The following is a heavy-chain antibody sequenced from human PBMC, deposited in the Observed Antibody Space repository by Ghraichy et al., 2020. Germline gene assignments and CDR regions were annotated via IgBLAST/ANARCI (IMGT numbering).Heavy chain of an antibody. CDR1: GFTFSSYA. CDR2: ISSNGGST. CDR3: VKDLMVYCSSTSCYMDY. J-gene: IGHJ4*02. Sequence: GESLNISCSASGFTFSSYAMHWVRQAPGKGLEYVSAISSNGGSTYYADSVKGRFTISRDNSKNTLYLQMSSLRAEDTAVYYCVKDLMVYCSSTSCYMDYWGQGTLVTVSS. D-gene: IGHD2-2*02. V-gene: IGHV3-64D*06.